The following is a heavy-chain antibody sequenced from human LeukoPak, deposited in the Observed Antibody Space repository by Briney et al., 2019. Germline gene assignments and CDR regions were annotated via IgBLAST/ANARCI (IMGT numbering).Heavy chain of an antibody. CDR1: GFPFSYFG. CDR2: IRFDGNDK. D-gene: IGHD3-10*02. V-gene: IGHV3-30*02. Sequence: GGSLRLSCAASGFPFSYFGMHWVRQAPGKGLEWVAFIRFDGNDKFYADSVKGRFTISKDTSRNTLYLQMNSLRAEDTAVYYCAELGITMIGGVWGKGTTVTIPS. CDR3: AELGITMIGGV. J-gene: IGHJ6*04.